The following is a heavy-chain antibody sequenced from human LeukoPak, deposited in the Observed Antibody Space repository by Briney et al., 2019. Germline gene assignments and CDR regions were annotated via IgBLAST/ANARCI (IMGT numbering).Heavy chain of an antibody. D-gene: IGHD3-10*01. CDR3: ARIRVYYYGLGKDRSYDY. J-gene: IGHJ4*02. CDR2: ISGSSSYT. V-gene: IGHV3-11*06. CDR1: GFTFSDYY. Sequence: GGSLRLSCAASGFTFSDYYMSWIRQAPGKGLEWVSYISGSSSYTNYADSVKGRFTISRDNAKNSLYLQMNSLRAEDTAVYYCARIRVYYYGLGKDRSYDYWGQGTLVTVSS.